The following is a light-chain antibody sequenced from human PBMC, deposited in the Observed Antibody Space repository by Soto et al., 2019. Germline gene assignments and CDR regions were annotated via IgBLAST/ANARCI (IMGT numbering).Light chain of an antibody. V-gene: IGKV1-5*01. CDR1: QSINTW. Sequence: DIQMTQSPSTLSASVGDTVTITCRASQSINTWLTWYQQPPGKAPKLLIYDAFSLESGVPSRFSGSGSGTDFTLIISSLQPGDFATYYCQQYNSYPWTFGQGTKVEIK. CDR3: QQYNSYPWT. J-gene: IGKJ1*01. CDR2: DAF.